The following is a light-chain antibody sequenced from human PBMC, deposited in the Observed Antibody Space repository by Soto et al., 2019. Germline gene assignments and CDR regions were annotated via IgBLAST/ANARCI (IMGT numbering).Light chain of an antibody. J-gene: IGKJ4*01. CDR2: DAS. Sequence: EIVLTQSPATLSLSPGERATLSCRASQSVSSYLAWYQQKPGQAPRLLIYDASNMATGIPARFSGSGSGTDFTLTSSLLAPEDSTDYYCQHSSNPLTFGGGTKVEIK. V-gene: IGKV3-11*01. CDR1: QSVSSY. CDR3: QHSSNPLT.